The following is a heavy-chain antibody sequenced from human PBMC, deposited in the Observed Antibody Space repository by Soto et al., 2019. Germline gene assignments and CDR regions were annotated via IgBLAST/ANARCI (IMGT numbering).Heavy chain of an antibody. D-gene: IGHD3-22*01. V-gene: IGHV1-69*01. CDR3: VRDRRIYYSDPHDEFVASDYEV. Sequence: QVQLIQSEAEVKKPGSSVRVSCTASGGIFGSHGFSWVRQAPGQRLAWVGGFIPIFRTLTYTEKFQARVRFAADESTNTVYLDLSSLTSEDTAVYYCVRDRRIYYSDPHDEFVASDYEVWGQGTMVSVSS. CDR1: GGIFGSHG. CDR2: FIPIFRTL. J-gene: IGHJ3*01.